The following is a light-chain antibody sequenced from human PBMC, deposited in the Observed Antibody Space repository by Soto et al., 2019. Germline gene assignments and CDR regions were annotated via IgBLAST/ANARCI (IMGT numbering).Light chain of an antibody. CDR1: QSVSSSY. CDR3: QQYGGSRT. CDR2: GAS. Sequence: EIVLTQSPGTLSLSPGERATLSCRASQSVSSSYLAWYQQKPGQAPRFLIYGASNRATGIPDRFSGSGSGTEFTLTISRLEPEDFAMYYCQQYGGSRTFGQGTKVEVK. J-gene: IGKJ1*01. V-gene: IGKV3-20*01.